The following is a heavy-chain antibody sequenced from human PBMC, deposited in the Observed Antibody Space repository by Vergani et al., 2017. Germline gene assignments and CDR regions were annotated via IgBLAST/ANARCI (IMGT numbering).Heavy chain of an antibody. CDR3: ARELREVELGGHYCMDV. Sequence: QVQLVQSGAEVKKPGASVKVSCKASGYTFTGYYMHWVRQAPGQGLEWMGWINPNSGGTNYAQKFQGRVTMTRDTSISTAYMELSRLRSDDTAVYYCARELREVELGGHYCMDVWGKGTTVTVSS. CDR1: GYTFTGYY. J-gene: IGHJ6*03. V-gene: IGHV1-2*02. D-gene: IGHD1-26*01. CDR2: INPNSGGT.